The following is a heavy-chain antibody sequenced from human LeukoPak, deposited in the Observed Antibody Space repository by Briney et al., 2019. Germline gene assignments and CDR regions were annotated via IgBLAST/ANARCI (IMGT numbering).Heavy chain of an antibody. CDR1: GFTFSGSA. J-gene: IGHJ4*02. Sequence: GGSLRLSCAASGFTFSGSAMHWVRQASGKGLGWVGRIRSKANSYATAYAASVKGRFTISRDDSKNTAYLQMNSLKTEDTAVYYCIPAGSNHDYWGQGTLVTVSS. CDR2: IRSKANSYAT. V-gene: IGHV3-73*01. CDR3: IPAGSNHDY. D-gene: IGHD2-2*01.